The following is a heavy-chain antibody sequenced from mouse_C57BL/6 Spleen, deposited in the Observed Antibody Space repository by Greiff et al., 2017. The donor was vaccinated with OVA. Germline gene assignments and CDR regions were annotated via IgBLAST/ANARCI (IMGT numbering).Heavy chain of an antibody. Sequence: VQLQQSGAELVRPGASVTLSCKASGYTFTDYEMHWVKQTPVHGLEWIGAIDPETGGTAYNQKFKGKAILTADKSSSTAYMELRSLTSEDSAVYYCTRGVDIVTTRKYCDVWGTGTTVTVSS. CDR3: TRGVDIVTTRKYCDV. V-gene: IGHV1-15*01. CDR2: IDPETGGT. D-gene: IGHD2-5*01. J-gene: IGHJ1*03. CDR1: GYTFTDYE.